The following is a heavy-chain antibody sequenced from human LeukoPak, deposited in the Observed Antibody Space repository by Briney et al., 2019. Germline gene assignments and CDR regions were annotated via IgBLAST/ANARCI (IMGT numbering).Heavy chain of an antibody. CDR3: ARAAGITMIVH. Sequence: GGSLRLSCAASGFTFSGYGMHWVRQAPGKGLEWVSYISSSGSTIYYADSVKGRFTISRDNAKNSLYLQMNSLRAEDTAVYYCARAAGITMIVHWGQGTLVTVSS. CDR1: GFTFSGYG. V-gene: IGHV3-48*04. CDR2: ISSSGSTI. D-gene: IGHD3-22*01. J-gene: IGHJ4*02.